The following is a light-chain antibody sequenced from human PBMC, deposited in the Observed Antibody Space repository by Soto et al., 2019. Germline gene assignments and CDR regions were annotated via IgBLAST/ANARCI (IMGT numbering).Light chain of an antibody. Sequence: QSALTQPASVSGSPGQSISISCTGTTSDVGLFNYVSWYQQHPGKAPKVIIYEVGNRPSGVSNRFSGSKSGNTASLTISGLQVEDEADYYCCSYTSSSTRVFGTGTKVTVL. CDR1: TSDVGLFNY. CDR3: CSYTSSSTRV. J-gene: IGLJ1*01. CDR2: EVG. V-gene: IGLV2-14*01.